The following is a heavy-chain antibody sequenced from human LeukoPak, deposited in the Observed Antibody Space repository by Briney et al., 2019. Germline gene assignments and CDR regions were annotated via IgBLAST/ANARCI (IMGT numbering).Heavy chain of an antibody. J-gene: IGHJ4*02. CDR3: ARHTRGLGQWELLRGYFDY. CDR1: GGSISSYY. CDR2: IYYSGST. V-gene: IGHV4-59*08. D-gene: IGHD1-26*01. Sequence: PSETLSLTCTVSGGSISSYYWSWIRQPPGKGLEWIGYIYYSGSTNYNPSLKSRVTISVDTSKNQFSLKLSSVTAADTAVYYCARHTRGLGQWELLRGYFDYWGQGTLVTVSS.